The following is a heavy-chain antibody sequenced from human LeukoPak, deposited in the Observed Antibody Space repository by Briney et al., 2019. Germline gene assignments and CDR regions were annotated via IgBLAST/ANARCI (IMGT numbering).Heavy chain of an antibody. V-gene: IGHV3-30-3*01. D-gene: IGHD5-24*01. J-gene: IGHJ4*02. CDR1: GFTFSSYA. CDR3: ARDRLEGWLQFDSDGLVDY. CDR2: ISYDGSNK. Sequence: GRSLRLSCAASGFTFSSYAMHWVRQAPGKGLEWVAVISYDGSNKYYADSVKGRFTISRDNSKNTLYLQMNSLRAEDTAVYYCARDRLEGWLQFDSDGLVDYWGQGTLVTVSS.